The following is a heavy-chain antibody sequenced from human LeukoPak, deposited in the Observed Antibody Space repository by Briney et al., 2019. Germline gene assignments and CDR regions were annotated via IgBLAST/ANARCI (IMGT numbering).Heavy chain of an antibody. Sequence: PGGSLRLSCAASGFTFSSYWMSWVRQAPGKGLEWVANIKQDGSEKYYVDSVKGRFTISRDNAKNSLYLQMNSLRAEDTAVYYCARDLGDSSGYPDYWGQGTLVTVSS. V-gene: IGHV3-7*01. CDR3: ARDLGDSSGYPDY. D-gene: IGHD3-22*01. J-gene: IGHJ4*02. CDR1: GFTFSSYW. CDR2: IKQDGSEK.